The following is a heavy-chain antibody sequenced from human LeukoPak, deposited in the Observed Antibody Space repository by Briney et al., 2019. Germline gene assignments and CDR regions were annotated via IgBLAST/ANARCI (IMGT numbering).Heavy chain of an antibody. D-gene: IGHD1-26*01. CDR1: GFTFSSYS. CDR2: ISSSSSYI. CDR3: ARDPNSASDSGSLRDY. J-gene: IGHJ4*02. Sequence: GGSLRLSCAASGFTFSSYSMNWVRQAPGKGLEWVSSISSSSSYIYYADSVKGRFTISRDNAKNSLYLQMNSLRAEDTAVYYCARDPNSASDSGSLRDYWGQGTLVTVSS. V-gene: IGHV3-21*01.